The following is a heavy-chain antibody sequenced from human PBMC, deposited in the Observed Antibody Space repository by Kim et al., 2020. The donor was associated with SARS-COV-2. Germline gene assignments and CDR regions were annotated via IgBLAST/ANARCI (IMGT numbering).Heavy chain of an antibody. V-gene: IGHV3-21*04. J-gene: IGHJ4*02. CDR3: ARDPPRYCSGGTCPGG. CDR2: ISSSSSYI. CDR1: GFTFSSYS. Sequence: GGSLRLSCAASGFTFSSYSMNWVRQAPGKGLEWVSSISSSSSYIYYADSVKGRFTISRDNAKNSLYLQMNSLRAEDTAVYYCARDPPRYCSGGTCPGGWGQGTLVTVSS. D-gene: IGHD2-15*01.